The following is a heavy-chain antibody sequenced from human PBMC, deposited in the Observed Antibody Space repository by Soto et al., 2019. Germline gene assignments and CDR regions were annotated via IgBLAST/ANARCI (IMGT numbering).Heavy chain of an antibody. V-gene: IGHV3-30-3*01. CDR1: GFTFSSYA. CDR3: ARGEDYDAPYYYGMDV. D-gene: IGHD3-3*01. CDR2: ISYDGSNK. J-gene: IGHJ6*02. Sequence: ESGGGVVQPGRSLRLSCAASGFTFSSYAMHWVRQAPGKGLEWVAVISYDGSNKYYADSVKGRFTISRDNSKNTLYLQMNSLRAEDTAVYYCARGEDYDAPYYYGMDVWGQGTTVTVSS.